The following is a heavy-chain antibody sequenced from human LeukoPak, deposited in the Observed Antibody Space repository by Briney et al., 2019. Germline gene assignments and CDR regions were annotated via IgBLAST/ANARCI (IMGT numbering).Heavy chain of an antibody. CDR2: IKQDGSEK. CDR3: ARDSYGSGTAPDY. D-gene: IGHD3-10*01. CDR1: GFTFSSYW. Sequence: GGSLRLSCAASGFTFSSYWMSWVRQAPGKGLEWVANIKQDGSEKYYVDSVKGRFTISRDNAKNSLYLQMNSLRAENTAVYYCARDSYGSGTAPDYWGQGTLVTVSS. V-gene: IGHV3-7*01. J-gene: IGHJ4*02.